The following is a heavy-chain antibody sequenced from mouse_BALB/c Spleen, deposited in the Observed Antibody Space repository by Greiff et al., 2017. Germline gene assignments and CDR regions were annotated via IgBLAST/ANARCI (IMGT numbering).Heavy chain of an antibody. J-gene: IGHJ4*01. V-gene: IGHV5-6-4*01. Sequence: EVKLMESGGGLVKPGGSLKLSCAASGFTFSSYTMSWVRQTPEKRLEWVATISSGGSYTYYPDSVKGRFTISRDNAKNTLYLQMSSLKSEDTAMYYCTRDRDYYGNFFYAMDYWGQGTSVTVSS. D-gene: IGHD2-1*01. CDR3: TRDRDYYGNFFYAMDY. CDR2: ISSGGSYT. CDR1: GFTFSSYT.